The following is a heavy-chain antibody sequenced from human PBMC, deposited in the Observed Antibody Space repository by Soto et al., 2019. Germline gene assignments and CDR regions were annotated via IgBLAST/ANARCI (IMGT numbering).Heavy chain of an antibody. J-gene: IGHJ4*02. V-gene: IGHV1-46*01. CDR2: INPILGIT. CDR3: ASGITMTRFDY. CDR1: GYTFTSYY. D-gene: IGHD3-22*01. Sequence: ASVKVSCKASGYTFTSYYMHWVRQAPGQGLEWMGRINPILGITNYAQKFQGRVTMTADTSTSTAYMELSSLRSEDTAVYYCASGITMTRFDYWGQGTLVTVSS.